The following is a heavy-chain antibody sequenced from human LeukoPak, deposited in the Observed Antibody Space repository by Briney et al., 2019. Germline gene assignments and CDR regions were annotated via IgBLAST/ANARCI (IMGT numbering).Heavy chain of an antibody. Sequence: GGCLRLSCAASGFTFSSYGMHWVRHAPGKGLEWVAVIWYDGSNKYYADSVKGRFTTSTDNYKNTLYLQMNSMRVEDTAVYYCARARYSSSSLGYFDYWGEGTLVTVSS. CDR3: ARARYSSSSLGYFDY. V-gene: IGHV3-33*01. D-gene: IGHD6-6*01. CDR2: IWYDGSNK. CDR1: GFTFSSYG. J-gene: IGHJ4*02.